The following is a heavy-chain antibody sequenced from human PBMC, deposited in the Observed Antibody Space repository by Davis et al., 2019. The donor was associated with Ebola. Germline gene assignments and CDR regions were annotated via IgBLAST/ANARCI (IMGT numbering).Heavy chain of an antibody. CDR3: AREVSRGAVAGVFFDY. CDR1: GYTFTGYT. V-gene: IGHV1-3*01. Sequence: ASVTASSKASGYTFTGYTLHSVRQAPRQRLEWMGWINAGNGNTKYSQRFQGRVTMTSDTSASTAYMDLSSLRSEDTAVYYCAREVSRGAVAGVFFDYWGQGTLVTVSS. J-gene: IGHJ4*02. CDR2: INAGNGNT. D-gene: IGHD6-19*01.